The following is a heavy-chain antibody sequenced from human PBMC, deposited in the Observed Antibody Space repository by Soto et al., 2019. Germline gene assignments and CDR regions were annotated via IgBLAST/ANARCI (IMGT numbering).Heavy chain of an antibody. J-gene: IGHJ6*02. V-gene: IGHV3-7*03. CDR3: ARCNGNYYYYYGMDV. CDR1: GFTYRIYW. Sequence: LRLSCAASGFTYRIYWMSWVRQAPGKGLEWVANIKQDGTEKYYVDSVKGRFSISRDNAKNSLYLQMNSLRADDTAVYYCARCNGNYYYYYGMDVWGQGTTVTVSS. CDR2: IKQDGTEK. D-gene: IGHD1-1*01.